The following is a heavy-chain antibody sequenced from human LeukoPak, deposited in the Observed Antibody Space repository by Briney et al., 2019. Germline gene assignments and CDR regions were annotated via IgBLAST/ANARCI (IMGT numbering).Heavy chain of an antibody. CDR1: GFTFSSYS. J-gene: IGHJ3*02. Sequence: PGGSLRLSCAASGFTFSSYSMNWVRQAPGKGLEWVSSISSSSSYIYYADSVKGRFTISRDNAKNSLYLQMNSLRAEDTAVYYCARERAPVHPWNTEAFDIWGQGTMVTVSS. D-gene: IGHD1-1*01. V-gene: IGHV3-21*01. CDR2: ISSSSSYI. CDR3: ARERAPVHPWNTEAFDI.